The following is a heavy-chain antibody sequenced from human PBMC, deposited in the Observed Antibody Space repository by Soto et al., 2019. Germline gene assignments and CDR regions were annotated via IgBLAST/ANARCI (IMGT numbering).Heavy chain of an antibody. CDR1: GFTFSSYA. CDR3: AKDDIDYDSSAQAHYFDY. J-gene: IGHJ4*02. V-gene: IGHV3-23*01. CDR2: ISGSGGST. D-gene: IGHD3-22*01. Sequence: GGSLRLSCAASGFTFSSYAMSWVRQAPGKGLEWVSAISGSGGSTYYADSVKGRFTISRDNSKNTLYLQMNSLRAEDTAVYYCAKDDIDYDSSAQAHYFDYWGQGTLVTVSS.